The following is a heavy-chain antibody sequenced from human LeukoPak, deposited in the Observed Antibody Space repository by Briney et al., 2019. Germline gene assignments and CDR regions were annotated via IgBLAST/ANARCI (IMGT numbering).Heavy chain of an antibody. CDR1: GFTFSSYW. J-gene: IGHJ4*02. CDR2: IKQDGSEK. Sequence: PGGSLRLSCAASGFTFSSYWMSWVRQAPGKGLEWVANIKQDGSEKYYVDSVKGRFTISRDNAKNSLYLQMNSLRAEDTAVYYCARDRGYSGYDWGYWGQGTLVTVSS. V-gene: IGHV3-7*01. D-gene: IGHD5-12*01. CDR3: ARDRGYSGYDWGY.